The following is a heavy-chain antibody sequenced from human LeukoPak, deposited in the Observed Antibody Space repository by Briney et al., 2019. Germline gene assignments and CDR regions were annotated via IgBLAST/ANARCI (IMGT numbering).Heavy chain of an antibody. CDR2: ISDSGST. D-gene: IGHD3-16*01. CDR1: GFTFSNYA. J-gene: IGHJ4*02. Sequence: GGSLRLSCAVSGFTFSNYAMNWVRQAPGKGLEWVSGISDSGSTYYADSVQGRVTISRDNSKNILYLQMNSLRVEDTALYYCAKGRSRFGELDYWGQGTQVTVSS. CDR3: AKGRSRFGELDY. V-gene: IGHV3-23*01.